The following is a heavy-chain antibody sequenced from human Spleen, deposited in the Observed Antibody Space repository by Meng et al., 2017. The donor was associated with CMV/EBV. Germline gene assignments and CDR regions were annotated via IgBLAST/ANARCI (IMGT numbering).Heavy chain of an antibody. CDR3: AKELQILTGPNSPDGMDV. D-gene: IGHD3-9*01. V-gene: IGHV3-9*01. CDR2: ISWNSGTI. CDR1: GFTFDDCA. Sequence: SLKISCAASGFTFDDCAMHWVRQAPGKGLEWVSGISWNSGTIRYADSVKGRFTISRDNAKNSLFLQMKSLRAEDTAMYYCAKELQILTGPNSPDGMDVWGQGTTVTVSS. J-gene: IGHJ6*02.